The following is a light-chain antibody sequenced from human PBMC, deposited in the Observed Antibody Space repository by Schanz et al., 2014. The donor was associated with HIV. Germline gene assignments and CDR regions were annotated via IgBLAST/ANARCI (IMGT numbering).Light chain of an antibody. CDR1: SGHSTYV. Sequence: VLTQSPSASASLGASVKLTCTLSSGHSTYVIAWHQQQPGKGPRFLMKVNSDVGHTKGDGIPDRFSGSSSGAERYLTISSLQSEDEADYYCQTWGTGIQVFGGGTKLTVL. CDR3: QTWGTGIQV. CDR2: VNSDVGH. J-gene: IGLJ3*02. V-gene: IGLV4-69*02.